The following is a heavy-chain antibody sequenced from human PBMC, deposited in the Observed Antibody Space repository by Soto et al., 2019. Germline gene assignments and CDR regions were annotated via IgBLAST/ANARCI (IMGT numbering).Heavy chain of an antibody. CDR3: AKALGRYYGVPGTHY. CDR1: GFTVSSYA. CDR2: ISGSGGST. J-gene: IGHJ4*02. D-gene: IGHD4-17*01. Sequence: GGELRLSSAASGFTVSSYAMGWVRQVPGQGLEWVSAISGSGGSTYYADSVKGRFTIYRDNSKTTLYLQMNCLRAEETAVTYFAKALGRYYGVPGTHYRSQGTPVPIS. V-gene: IGHV3-23*01.